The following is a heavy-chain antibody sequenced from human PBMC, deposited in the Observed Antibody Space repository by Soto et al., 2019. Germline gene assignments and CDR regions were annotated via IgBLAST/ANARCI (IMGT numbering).Heavy chain of an antibody. CDR2: IYYSGST. D-gene: IGHD2-2*01. CDR3: ARDSSTSWPPNYYYYYGMHV. J-gene: IGHJ6*02. V-gene: IGHV4-59*12. Sequence: PSETLSLTCTVSGGSISSYYWSWIRQPPGKGLEWIGYIYYSGSTNYNPSLKSRVTISVDTSKNQFSLKLNSVTAADTAVYYCARDSSTSWPPNYYYYYGMHVWGQGTTVTVSS. CDR1: GGSISSYY.